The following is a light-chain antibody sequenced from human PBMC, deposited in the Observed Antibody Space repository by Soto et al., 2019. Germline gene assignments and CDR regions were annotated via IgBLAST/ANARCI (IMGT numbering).Light chain of an antibody. V-gene: IGKV1-39*01. CDR1: QSISSS. J-gene: IGKJ4*01. CDR2: AAS. CDR3: QPIYPPLLT. Sequence: DIQMPQSPSSMSASVGDRVTITCRASQSISSSLNWYQQEPGKAPKLLMYAASTLQSGVPSRFSGSGSEKDFPLTICRLSSEDRVSYYFQPIYPPLLTFGPATQV.